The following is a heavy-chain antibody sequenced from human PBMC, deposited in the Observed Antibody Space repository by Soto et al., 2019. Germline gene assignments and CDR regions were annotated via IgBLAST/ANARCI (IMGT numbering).Heavy chain of an antibody. Sequence: DVQLVESGGGLVQPGRSLRLSCAASGFTFDDYAMHWVRQAPGKGLEWVSGISWNSGSIGYADSVKGRFTISRDNAKNSLYLQMNSLRAEDTALYYCAKDTDYGDYGFLDYWGQGTLVTVSS. J-gene: IGHJ4*02. D-gene: IGHD4-17*01. CDR2: ISWNSGSI. CDR3: AKDTDYGDYGFLDY. V-gene: IGHV3-9*01. CDR1: GFTFDDYA.